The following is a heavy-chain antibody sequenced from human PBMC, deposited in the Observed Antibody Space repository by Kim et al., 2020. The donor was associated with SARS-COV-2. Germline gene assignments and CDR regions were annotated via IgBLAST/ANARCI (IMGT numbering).Heavy chain of an antibody. CDR2: ISYDGSNK. CDR3: ARGGDFWSGYYILFDY. D-gene: IGHD3-3*01. J-gene: IGHJ4*02. V-gene: IGHV3-30*03. Sequence: GGSLRLSCAASGFTFSSYGMHWVRQAPGKGLEWVAVISYDGSNKYYADSVKGRFTISRDNSKNTLYLQMNSLRAEDTAVYYCARGGDFWSGYYILFDYWGQGTLVTVSS. CDR1: GFTFSSYG.